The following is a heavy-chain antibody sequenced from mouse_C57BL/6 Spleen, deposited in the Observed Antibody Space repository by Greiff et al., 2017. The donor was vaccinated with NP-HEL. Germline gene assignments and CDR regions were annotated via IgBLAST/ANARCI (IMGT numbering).Heavy chain of an antibody. CDR1: GFTFSDYG. CDR3: AGDIYGSSPY. V-gene: IGHV5-17*01. CDR2: ISSGSSTI. J-gene: IGHJ3*01. Sequence: EVKLVESGGGLVKPGGSLKLSCAASGFTFSDYGMHWVRQAPEKGLEWVAYISSGSSTIYYADTVKGRFTISRDNAKNTLFLQMTSLRSEDTAMYYCAGDIYGSSPYWGQGTLVTVSA. D-gene: IGHD1-1*01.